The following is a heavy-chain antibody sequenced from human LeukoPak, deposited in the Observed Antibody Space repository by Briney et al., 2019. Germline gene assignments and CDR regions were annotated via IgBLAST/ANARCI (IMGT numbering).Heavy chain of an antibody. V-gene: IGHV3-66*01. CDR1: GFTVGSNY. Sequence: GGSLRLSCAASGFTVGSNYMSWVRQAPGKGLEWVSVIYSGGSTYYADSVKGRFTISRANSKNTLYLQMNSLIAEDTAVYYCARAPRSSSAWGDYYYYGMDVWGQGTTVTVSS. D-gene: IGHD6-13*01. J-gene: IGHJ6*02. CDR2: IYSGGST. CDR3: ARAPRSSSAWGDYYYYGMDV.